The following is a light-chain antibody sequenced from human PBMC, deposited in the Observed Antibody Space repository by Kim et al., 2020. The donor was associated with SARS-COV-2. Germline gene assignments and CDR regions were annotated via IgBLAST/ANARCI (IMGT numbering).Light chain of an antibody. CDR2: GKN. CDR3: NSRDSSGNHLGV. Sequence: LGQTVRIKGQGVSLRSYYASWYQQKPGQAPVLVIYGKNNRPSGIPDRFSGSSSGNTASLTITGAQAEDEADYYCNSRDSSGNHLGVFGGGTQLTVL. J-gene: IGLJ3*02. V-gene: IGLV3-19*01. CDR1: SLRSYY.